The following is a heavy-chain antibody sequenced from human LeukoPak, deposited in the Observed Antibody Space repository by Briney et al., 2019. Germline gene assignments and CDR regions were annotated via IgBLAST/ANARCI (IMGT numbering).Heavy chain of an antibody. CDR3: TTGPGNSGY. CDR1: GFTFSSYA. D-gene: IGHD4-23*01. Sequence: GGSLRLSCAASGFTFSSYAMSWVRQAPGKGLEWVGRIKSKTVGGTIKYAAPVKGRFTISRDDSKNTVYLQMNSLKTEDTAVYYCTTGPGNSGYWGQGTLVTVSS. J-gene: IGHJ4*02. CDR2: IKSKTVGGTI. V-gene: IGHV3-15*01.